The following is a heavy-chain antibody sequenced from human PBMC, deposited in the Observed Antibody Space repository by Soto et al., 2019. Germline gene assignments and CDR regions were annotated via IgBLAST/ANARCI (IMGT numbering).Heavy chain of an antibody. D-gene: IGHD4-17*01. CDR1: GGSISSGDYY. CDR3: ARSMTTVVTLDY. Sequence: SETLSLTCTVSGGSISSGDYYWGWIRQPPGKGLEWIGSIYYSGSTYYNPSLKSRVTISVDTSKNQFSLTLSSVTAADTAVYYCARSMTTVVTLDYWGQGTLVTVSS. J-gene: IGHJ4*02. V-gene: IGHV4-39*01. CDR2: IYYSGST.